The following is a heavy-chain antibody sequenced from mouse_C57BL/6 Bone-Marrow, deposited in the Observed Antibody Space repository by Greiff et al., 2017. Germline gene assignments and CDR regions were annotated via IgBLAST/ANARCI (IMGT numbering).Heavy chain of an antibody. CDR2: ISSGGSYT. CDR3: AGLGGCYVAWFAY. J-gene: IGHJ3*01. D-gene: IGHD1-1*02. Sequence: EVQVVESGGDLVKPGGSLKLSCAASGFTFSSYGMSWVRQTPDKRLEWVATISSGGSYTYYPDSVKGRVTISRDNAKNTLYLQMSSLKSEDTAMYYCAGLGGCYVAWFAYWGQGTLVTVSA. V-gene: IGHV5-6*01. CDR1: GFTFSSYG.